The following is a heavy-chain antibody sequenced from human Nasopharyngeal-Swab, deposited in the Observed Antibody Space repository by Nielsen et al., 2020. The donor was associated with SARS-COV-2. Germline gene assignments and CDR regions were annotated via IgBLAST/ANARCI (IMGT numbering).Heavy chain of an antibody. J-gene: IGHJ6*03. CDR1: GYSFTTFW. V-gene: IGHV5-51*01. CDR2: IYPDDSDT. Sequence: GSLRLSCKGSGYSFTTFWITWVRQMPGKGLEWMGIIYPDDSDTRYSPSFQGQVTFSVDKSTSTAYLQWSSLKASDTAMYYCARLRGSAFYYYYLDVWGKGTTVTVSS. D-gene: IGHD2-15*01. CDR3: ARLRGSAFYYYYLDV.